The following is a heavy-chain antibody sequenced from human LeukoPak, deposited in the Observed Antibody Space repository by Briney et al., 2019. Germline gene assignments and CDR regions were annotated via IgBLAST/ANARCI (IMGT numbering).Heavy chain of an antibody. CDR3: AKKDGLRFLEWLSYSLDY. CDR2: ISGSGGST. V-gene: IGHV3-23*01. D-gene: IGHD3-3*01. J-gene: IGHJ4*02. Sequence: GGSLRLSCAASGFTFSSYAMSWVRQAPGKGLEWVSAISGSGGSTYYADSVKGRFTISRDNSKNTLYLQMNSLRAEDTAVYYCAKKDGLRFLEWLSYSLDYWGQGTLVTVSS. CDR1: GFTFSSYA.